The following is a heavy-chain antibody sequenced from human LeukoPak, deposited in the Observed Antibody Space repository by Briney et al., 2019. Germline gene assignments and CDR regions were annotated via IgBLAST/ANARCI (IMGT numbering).Heavy chain of an antibody. CDR2: ISSSGSTI. CDR3: ARDGAVLAAAGMDDAFDI. Sequence: GGSLRLSCAASGFTFSSYEMNWVRQAPGKGLEWVSYISSSGSTIYYADSVKGRFTISRDNAKNSLYLQMNSLRAEDTAVYYCARDGAVLAAAGMDDAFDIWGQGTMVTVSS. J-gene: IGHJ3*02. D-gene: IGHD6-13*01. V-gene: IGHV3-48*03. CDR1: GFTFSSYE.